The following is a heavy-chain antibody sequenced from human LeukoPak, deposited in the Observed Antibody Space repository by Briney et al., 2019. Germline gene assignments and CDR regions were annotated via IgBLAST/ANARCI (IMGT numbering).Heavy chain of an antibody. J-gene: IGHJ3*02. CDR3: ARAGRFLEWLSHYYDSTGDAFDI. V-gene: IGHV4-34*01. CDR2: INHSGST. Sequence: PSETLSLTCAVYGGSFSGYYWSWIRQPPGRGLEWVGEINHSGSTNYNPSLKSRVTISVDTSKNQFSLKLSSVTAADTAVYYCARAGRFLEWLSHYYDSTGDAFDIWGQGTTVTVSS. CDR1: GGSFSGYY. D-gene: IGHD3-3*01.